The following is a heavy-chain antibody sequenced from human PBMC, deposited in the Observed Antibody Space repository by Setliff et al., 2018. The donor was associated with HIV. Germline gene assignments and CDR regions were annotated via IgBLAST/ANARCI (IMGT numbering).Heavy chain of an antibody. Sequence: SETLSLTCTVSGGSINSRSYYWAWIRQPPGKGLEWVASIYFSGTPYYNPSLKNRVTISVDTSKNQFSQKLSSVTAADTAVYYCARRGMWSYETGGNPTATFDYWGQGVLVTVSS. CDR3: ARRGMWSYETGGNPTATFDY. D-gene: IGHD2-8*02. V-gene: IGHV4-39*01. CDR1: GGSINSRSYY. CDR2: IYFSGTP. J-gene: IGHJ4*02.